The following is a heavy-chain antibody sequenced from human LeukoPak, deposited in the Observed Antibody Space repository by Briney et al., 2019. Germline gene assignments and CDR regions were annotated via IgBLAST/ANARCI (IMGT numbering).Heavy chain of an antibody. V-gene: IGHV4-39*07. D-gene: IGHD6-6*01. J-gene: IGHJ4*02. CDR1: GGSISSSSYY. CDR3: ARSRGQLARAFDY. Sequence: PSETLSLTCTVSGGSISSSSYYWGWIRQPPGKGLEWIGSIYYSGSTYYNPSLKSRVTISVDTSKNQFSLKLSSVTAADTAVYYCARSRGQLARAFDYWGQGTLVTVSS. CDR2: IYYSGST.